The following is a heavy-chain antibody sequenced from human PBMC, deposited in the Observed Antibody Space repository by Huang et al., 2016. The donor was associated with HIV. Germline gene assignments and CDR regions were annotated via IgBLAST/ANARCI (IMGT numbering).Heavy chain of an antibody. V-gene: IGHV4-59*11. D-gene: IGHD3-10*01. CDR1: GASIREHY. Sequence: QVQLQESGAGLVKPSETLSLTCTVSGASIREHYWSWVRQPPGKGLEWIGIINHSGATNFGPSLRIRFAISIDTSKNQFSLRLTSVTVADTAVYYCARLRGSPLDYWGQGVLVTVSS. CDR2: INHSGAT. CDR3: ARLRGSPLDY. J-gene: IGHJ4*02.